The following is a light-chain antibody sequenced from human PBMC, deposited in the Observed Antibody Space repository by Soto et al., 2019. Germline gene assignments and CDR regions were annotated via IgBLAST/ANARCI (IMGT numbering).Light chain of an antibody. V-gene: IGKV3-20*01. CDR1: QSVRSNY. CDR2: GAS. Sequence: EIVLTQSPGTLSLSPGERATLSCRASQSVRSNYLAWYQRKPGQAPRLLIYGASTRATGIPERFSGTGSGTDFTLTISRLEPEDFAVYYCQQYGGSPYTFGQGPKLEIK. J-gene: IGKJ2*01. CDR3: QQYGGSPYT.